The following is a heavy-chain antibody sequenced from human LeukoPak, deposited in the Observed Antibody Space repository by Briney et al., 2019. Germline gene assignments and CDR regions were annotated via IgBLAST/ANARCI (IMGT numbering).Heavy chain of an antibody. CDR2: ISYDGSNK. V-gene: IGHV3-30-3*01. CDR3: ARDVGDYEPRYFDY. CDR1: GFTFSSYA. Sequence: PGGSLRLSCAASGFTFSSYAMHWVRQAPGKGLEWVAVISYDGSNKYYADSVKGRFTISRDNSKNTLYLQMNSLRAEDTAVYYCARDVGDYEPRYFDYWGQGTLVTVSS. D-gene: IGHD4-17*01. J-gene: IGHJ4*02.